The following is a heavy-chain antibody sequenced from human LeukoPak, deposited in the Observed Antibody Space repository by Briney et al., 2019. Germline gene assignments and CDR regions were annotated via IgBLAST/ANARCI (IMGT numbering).Heavy chain of an antibody. CDR2: INPGDSDT. D-gene: IGHD6-19*01. V-gene: IGHV5-51*01. CDR1: GYSFTSYW. Sequence: GESLKISCKGSGYSFTSYWIGWVRQMPGKGLEWLGIINPGDSDTRYSPSFQGQVTISADKSISTANLQWSSLMASDTAMYYCARRIGSGWYDYWGQGTLVTVSS. CDR3: ARRIGSGWYDY. J-gene: IGHJ4*02.